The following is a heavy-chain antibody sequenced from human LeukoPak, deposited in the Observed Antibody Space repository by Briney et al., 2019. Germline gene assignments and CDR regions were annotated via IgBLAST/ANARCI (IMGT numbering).Heavy chain of an antibody. CDR2: LYYSGST. D-gene: IGHD3-22*01. J-gene: IGHJ4*02. V-gene: IGHV4-34*01. CDR1: GGSFSGYY. Sequence: SETLSLTCAVYGGSFSGYYWSWIRQPPGRGLEWIGSLYYSGSTYYNPSLKSRVTISVDTSKNQFSLKLSSVTAADTAVYYCARQSSRITMIVVARSPFDYWGQGTLVTVSS. CDR3: ARQSSRITMIVVARSPFDY.